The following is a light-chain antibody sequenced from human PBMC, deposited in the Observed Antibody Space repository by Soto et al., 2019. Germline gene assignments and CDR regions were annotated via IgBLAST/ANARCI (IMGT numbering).Light chain of an antibody. Sequence: EIVLTQSPGFLSLSPGERATLSCRASQSVDSSFFAWYQQKPGQAPRLLIYGASKRATGIPDRFSGSGSGTDFTLIISRLEPEDFAVYYCQQYVSSVTFGQGPKVEIK. J-gene: IGKJ1*01. CDR3: QQYVSSVT. V-gene: IGKV3-20*01. CDR1: QSVDSSF. CDR2: GAS.